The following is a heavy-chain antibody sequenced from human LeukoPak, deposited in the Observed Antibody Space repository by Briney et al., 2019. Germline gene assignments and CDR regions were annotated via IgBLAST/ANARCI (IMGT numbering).Heavy chain of an antibody. J-gene: IGHJ4*02. Sequence: PSETLSLTCTVSGDSISNTNYYWGWIRQPPGKGLEWIGSFCCSGNTYYNPSLKSRVTISVDTSKNQFSLKLSSVTAADTAVYYCARRQDIVVVPAGMPYDFDYWGQGALVTVSS. D-gene: IGHD2-2*01. CDR1: GDSISNTNYY. V-gene: IGHV4-39*01. CDR2: FCCSGNT. CDR3: ARRQDIVVVPAGMPYDFDY.